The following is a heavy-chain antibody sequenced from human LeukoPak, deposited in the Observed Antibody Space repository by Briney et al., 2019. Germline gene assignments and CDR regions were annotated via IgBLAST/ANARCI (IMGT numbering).Heavy chain of an antibody. V-gene: IGHV3-53*01. CDR1: GFTVSSNY. CDR3: ARGTAQLGAAGLFGY. J-gene: IGHJ4*02. CDR2: LYPGGTT. Sequence: GGSLRPSCEASGFTVSSNYMSWVRQAPGRGLEWVSVLYPGGTTFYADSVEGRFTISRDNSKNTLYFQMDSLRTEDTAVYYCARGTAQLGAAGLFGYWGQGTLVTISS. D-gene: IGHD6-13*01.